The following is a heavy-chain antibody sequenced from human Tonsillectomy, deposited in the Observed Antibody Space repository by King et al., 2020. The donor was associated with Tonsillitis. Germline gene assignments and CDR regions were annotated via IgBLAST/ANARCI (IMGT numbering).Heavy chain of an antibody. CDR3: AKDHTLLVRSYIDY. Sequence: VQLVESGGGLVQPGRSLRLSCAASGFTFEDYAMHWVRQAPGKGLELASGISGSNSSIGGVESVKGRLTISRDNAKNSLYLKMNSLRAEDTALYYCAKDHTLLVRSYIDYWGQGTLVTVSS. V-gene: IGHV3-9*01. J-gene: IGHJ4*02. CDR1: GFTFEDYA. CDR2: ISGSNSSI. D-gene: IGHD2-2*01.